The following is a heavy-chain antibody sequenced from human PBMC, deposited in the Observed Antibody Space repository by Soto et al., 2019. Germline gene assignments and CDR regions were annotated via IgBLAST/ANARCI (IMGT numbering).Heavy chain of an antibody. Sequence: GGSLRLSCAASGFTFSSYGMHWVRQAPGKGLEWVAVISYDGSNKYYADSVKGRFTISRDNSKNTLYLQMNSLRAEDTAVYYCAKDSGRWTPKRDYYYYGMDVWGQGTTVTVSS. CDR1: GFTFSSYG. CDR2: ISYDGSNK. D-gene: IGHD3-10*01. V-gene: IGHV3-30*18. J-gene: IGHJ6*02. CDR3: AKDSGRWTPKRDYYYYGMDV.